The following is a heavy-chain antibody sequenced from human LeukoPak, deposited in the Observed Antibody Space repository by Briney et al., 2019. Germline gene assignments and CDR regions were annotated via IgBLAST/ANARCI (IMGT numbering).Heavy chain of an antibody. CDR3: AKDPDSSGWSSPIDY. V-gene: IGHV3-33*06. J-gene: IGHJ4*02. D-gene: IGHD6-19*01. Sequence: TGGSLRLSCAASGFTFSSYGMHWVRQAPGKGLEWVAVIWYDGSNKYYADSVKGRFTISRDNSKNTLYLQMNSLRAEDTAVYYCAKDPDSSGWSSPIDYWGQGTLVTVSS. CDR2: IWYDGSNK. CDR1: GFTFSSYG.